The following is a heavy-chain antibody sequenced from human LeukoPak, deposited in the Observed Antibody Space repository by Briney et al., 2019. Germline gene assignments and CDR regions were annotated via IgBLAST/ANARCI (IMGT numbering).Heavy chain of an antibody. Sequence: PGGSLRLSCAASGFTFSSYAMSWVRQAPGKGLQSVSAISGSGGSTYYADPVKGRFTISRDNSKNTLYVQMNSLRAEDTAVYYCAKDRITVFGVVSDVWGKGTTVIVSS. CDR3: AKDRITVFGVVSDV. D-gene: IGHD3-3*01. CDR1: GFTFSSYA. J-gene: IGHJ6*04. V-gene: IGHV3-23*01. CDR2: ISGSGGST.